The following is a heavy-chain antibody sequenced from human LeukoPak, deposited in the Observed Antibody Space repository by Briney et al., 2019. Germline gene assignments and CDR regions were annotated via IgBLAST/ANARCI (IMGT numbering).Heavy chain of an antibody. CDR3: ARDRGARITGTDDY. CDR2: ISSSSSTI. V-gene: IGHV3-48*01. D-gene: IGHD1-20*01. J-gene: IGHJ4*02. CDR1: GFTFSSYS. Sequence: PGGSLRLSCVASGFTFSSYSMNWVRQAPGKGLEWVSCISSSSSTIYYADSVKGRFTISRDNAKNSLYLQMNSLRAEDTAVYYCARDRGARITGTDDYWGQGTLVTVSS.